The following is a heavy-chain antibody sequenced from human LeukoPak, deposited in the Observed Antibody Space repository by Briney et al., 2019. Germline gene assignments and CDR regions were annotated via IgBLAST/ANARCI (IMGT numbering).Heavy chain of an antibody. D-gene: IGHD2-15*01. CDR3: ARRYCSGGSCYLDV. Sequence: GGSLRLSCAASGFTFSSYAMHWVRQAPGKGLEWVAVISYDGSNKYYADSVKGRFTISRDNSKNTLYLQMNSLRAEDTAVYYCARRYCSGGSCYLDVWGQGTTVTVSS. CDR1: GFTFSSYA. J-gene: IGHJ6*02. CDR2: ISYDGSNK. V-gene: IGHV3-30-3*01.